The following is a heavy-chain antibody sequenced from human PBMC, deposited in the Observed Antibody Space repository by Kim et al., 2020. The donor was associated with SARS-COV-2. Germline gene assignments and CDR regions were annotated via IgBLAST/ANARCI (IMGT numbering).Heavy chain of an antibody. CDR2: INAGNGNT. CDR3: ARVLPQAVAVPFDY. J-gene: IGHJ4*02. CDR1: GYTFTSYA. D-gene: IGHD6-19*01. V-gene: IGHV1-3*01. Sequence: ASVKVSCKASGYTFTSYAMHWVRQAPGQRLEWMGWINAGNGNTKYSQKFQGRVTITRDTSASTAYMELSSLRSEDTAVYYCARVLPQAVAVPFDYWGQGTLVTVSS.